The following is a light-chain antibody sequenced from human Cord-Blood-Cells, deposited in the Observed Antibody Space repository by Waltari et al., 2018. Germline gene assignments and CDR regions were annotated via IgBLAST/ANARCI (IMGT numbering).Light chain of an antibody. CDR3: QQSYSTPLT. CDR1: QSISRY. J-gene: IGKJ4*01. V-gene: IGKV1-39*01. CDR2: AAS. Sequence: DIQMTQYQSSLHPSVVERVKITCRASQSISRYLNWYQQKPGKAPKLLIYAASSLQSGVPSRFNGSGSGTDFTLTIISLQPEDFASYYCQQSYSTPLTFGGGTKVEIK.